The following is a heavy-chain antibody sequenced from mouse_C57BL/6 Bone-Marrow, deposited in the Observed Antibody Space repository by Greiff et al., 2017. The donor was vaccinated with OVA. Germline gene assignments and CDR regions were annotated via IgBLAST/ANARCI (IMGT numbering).Heavy chain of an antibody. CDR2: ISSGGDYI. CDR3: TRYDYDGPYAMDY. J-gene: IGHJ4*01. D-gene: IGHD2-4*01. V-gene: IGHV5-9-1*02. Sequence: EVKVVESGEGLVKPGGSLKLSCAASGFTFSSYAMSWVRQTPEKRLEWVAYISSGGDYIYYADTVKGRFTISRDNARNTLYLQMSSLKSEDTAMYYCTRYDYDGPYAMDYWGQGTSVTVSS. CDR1: GFTFSSYA.